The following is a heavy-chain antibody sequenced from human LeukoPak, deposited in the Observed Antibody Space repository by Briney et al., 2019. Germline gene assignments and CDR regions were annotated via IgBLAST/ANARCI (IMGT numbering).Heavy chain of an antibody. Sequence: PGGSLRLSCAASGFTFSSYSMNWVRQAPGKGLEWVSSIGSSSSYIYYADSVKGRFTVSRDNAKNSLYLQMNSLRAEDTALYYCARYRFVVGATDSFDIWGQGTMVTVSS. CDR2: IGSSSSYI. CDR3: ARYRFVVGATDSFDI. V-gene: IGHV3-21*01. CDR1: GFTFSSYS. D-gene: IGHD1-26*01. J-gene: IGHJ3*02.